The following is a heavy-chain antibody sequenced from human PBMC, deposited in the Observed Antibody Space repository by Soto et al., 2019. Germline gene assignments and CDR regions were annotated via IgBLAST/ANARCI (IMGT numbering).Heavy chain of an antibody. Sequence: GSLRLSCAASGFTFNTYAMTWVRQTPGKGLEWVSFITTRGARTYYADPVRGRFTISTDSSRNTLYLQMNSLRPDDTAVYFCARYRSDGSASFDSWGQGTRVTVSS. J-gene: IGHJ4*02. CDR1: GFTFNTYA. D-gene: IGHD3-9*01. V-gene: IGHV3-23*01. CDR3: ARYRSDGSASFDS. CDR2: ITTRGART.